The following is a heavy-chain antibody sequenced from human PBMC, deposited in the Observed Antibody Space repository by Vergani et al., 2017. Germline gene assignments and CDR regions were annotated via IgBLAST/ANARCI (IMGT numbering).Heavy chain of an antibody. J-gene: IGHJ4*02. V-gene: IGHV3-30-3*01. CDR2: ISYDGSNK. Sequence: QVQLVESGGGVVQPGRSLRLSCAASGFTFSSYAMHWVRQAPGKGLEWVAVISYDGSNKYYADSVKGRFTIARDNSKNTLYLQMNSLRAEDTAVYYCARDQGIDFLSGYGGFDYWGQGTLVTVSS. D-gene: IGHD3-3*01. CDR3: ARDQGIDFLSGYGGFDY. CDR1: GFTFSSYA.